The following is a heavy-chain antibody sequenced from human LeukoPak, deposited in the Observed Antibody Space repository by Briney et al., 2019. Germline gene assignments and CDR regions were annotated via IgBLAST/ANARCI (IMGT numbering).Heavy chain of an antibody. CDR3: ARATVQLERPYDY. D-gene: IGHD1-1*01. J-gene: IGHJ4*02. CDR1: GGSFSGYY. CDR2: INHSGST. Sequence: SETLSLTCAVYGGSFSGYYWSWIRQPPGKGLEWIGEINHSGSTNYNPSLKSRVTISVDTSKNQFSLKLSSVTAADTAVYYCARATVQLERPYDYWGQGTLVTVSS. V-gene: IGHV4-34*01.